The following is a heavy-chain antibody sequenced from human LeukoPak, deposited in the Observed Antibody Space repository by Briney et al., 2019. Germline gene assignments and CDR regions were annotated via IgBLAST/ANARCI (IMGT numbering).Heavy chain of an antibody. CDR2: INHSGST. V-gene: IGHV4-34*01. CDR3: ARGLCSSTSCFKWAYYYGMDV. D-gene: IGHD2-2*01. J-gene: IGHJ6*02. CDR1: GGSFSGYY. Sequence: SETLSLTCAVYGGSFSGYYWSWIRQPPGKGLEWIGEINHSGSTNYNPSLKSRVTISVDTSKNQFSLKLSSVTAADTAVYYCARGLCSSTSCFKWAYYYGMDVWGQGTTVTVSS.